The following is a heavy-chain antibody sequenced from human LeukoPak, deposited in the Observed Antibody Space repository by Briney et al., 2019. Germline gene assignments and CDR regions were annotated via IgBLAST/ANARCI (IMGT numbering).Heavy chain of an antibody. D-gene: IGHD2-15*01. Sequence: TPSETLSLTCTVSGYSISSYYWSWIRQPPGKGLEWIGHTNYSGSTTYNPSIKSRVNISVDWSRNRFSLKLSSVTAAYTAPYFCAREYCGGGSCGWFDPWGQGTLVTVSS. CDR3: AREYCGGGSCGWFDP. J-gene: IGHJ5*02. CDR2: TNYSGST. V-gene: IGHV4-59*01. CDR1: GYSISSYY.